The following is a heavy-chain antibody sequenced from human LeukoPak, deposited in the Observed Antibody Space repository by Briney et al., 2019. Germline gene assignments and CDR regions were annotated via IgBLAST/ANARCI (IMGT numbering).Heavy chain of an antibody. J-gene: IGHJ3*02. CDR2: IWYDGSNK. V-gene: IGHV3-33*01. CDR1: GFTFCSYG. CDR3: AREKDYYDSSGAVGAFDI. Sequence: GGSLRLSCAASGFTFCSYGMHWVRQAPGKGLEWVAVIWYDGSNKYYADSVKGRFTISRDNSKNTLYLQMNSLRAEDTAVYYCAREKDYYDSSGAVGAFDIWGQGTMVTVSS. D-gene: IGHD3-22*01.